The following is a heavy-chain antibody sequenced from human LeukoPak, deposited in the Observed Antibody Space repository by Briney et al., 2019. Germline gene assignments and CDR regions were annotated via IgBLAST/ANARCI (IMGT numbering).Heavy chain of an antibody. D-gene: IGHD5-12*01. CDR2: FFSSGNT. V-gene: IGHV4-59*08. J-gene: IGHJ4*02. Sequence: SETLSLTCSVSGDSISGYYWSWIRQSPGKGLEWIGYFFSSGNTNYNPSLKSRVIMSVDTSKNQFSLKLSSVTAADTAVYYCARHSITVPGSFDYWGQGTLVSVSS. CDR3: ARHSITVPGSFDY. CDR1: GDSISGYY.